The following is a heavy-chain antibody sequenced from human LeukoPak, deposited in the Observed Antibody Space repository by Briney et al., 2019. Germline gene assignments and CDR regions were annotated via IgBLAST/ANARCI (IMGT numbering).Heavy chain of an antibody. CDR3: ARVAWRAFDI. CDR2: ISSSGSTR. CDR1: GFTFRIYD. D-gene: IGHD5-12*01. J-gene: IGHJ3*02. Sequence: PGGSLRLSCAASGFTFRIYDMNWVRQAQGKGLEWVSYISSSGSTRSYADSVQGRFTISRDNAKNSLSLQMSSLRAEDTAVYYCARVAWRAFDIWGQGTMVTVSS. V-gene: IGHV3-48*03.